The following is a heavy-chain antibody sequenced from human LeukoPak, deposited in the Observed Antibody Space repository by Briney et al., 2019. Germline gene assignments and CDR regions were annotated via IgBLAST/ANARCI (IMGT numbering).Heavy chain of an antibody. CDR1: GFTFSSYW. CDR2: IKQDGSEK. V-gene: IGHV3-7*01. D-gene: IGHD3-10*01. CDR3: ARVHYYGSGTYYSYYYYYMDV. Sequence: GGSLRLSCAASGFTFSSYWMSWVRQAPGKGLEWVANIKQDGSEKYYVDSVKGRFTISRDNAKNSLYLQMNSLRAEDAAVYYCARVHYYGSGTYYSYYYYYMDVWGKGTTVTISS. J-gene: IGHJ6*03.